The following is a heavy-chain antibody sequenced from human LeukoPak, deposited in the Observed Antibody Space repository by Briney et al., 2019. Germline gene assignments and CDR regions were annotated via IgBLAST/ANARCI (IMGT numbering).Heavy chain of an antibody. CDR2: MYHSGST. J-gene: IGHJ3*02. CDR1: GYSISSGYY. V-gene: IGHV4-38-2*02. Sequence: SETLSLTCTVSGYSISSGYYWGWIRQPPGKGLEWIGSMYHSGSTYYNPSLKSRVTMSVDTSKNQFSLKLSSVTAADTAVYYCARDKTGGKAFDICGQGTMVTVSS. D-gene: IGHD1-14*01. CDR3: ARDKTGGKAFDI.